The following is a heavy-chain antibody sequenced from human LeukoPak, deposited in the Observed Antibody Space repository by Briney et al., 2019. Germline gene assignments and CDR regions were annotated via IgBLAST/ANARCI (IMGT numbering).Heavy chain of an antibody. CDR3: ATCMVGEPWWFDP. CDR1: GYTFTSYG. V-gene: IGHV1-18*01. D-gene: IGHD2-15*01. Sequence: ASVKVSCKASGYTFTSYGISWVRQAPGQGLEWMGWISAYNGNTNYAQKLQGRVTMTTDTSTSTAYMELRSLRSDDTVVYYCATCMVGEPWWFDPWGQGTLVTVSS. J-gene: IGHJ5*02. CDR2: ISAYNGNT.